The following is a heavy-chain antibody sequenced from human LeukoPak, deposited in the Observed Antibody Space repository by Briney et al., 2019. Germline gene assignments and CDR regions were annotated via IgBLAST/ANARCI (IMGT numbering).Heavy chain of an antibody. D-gene: IGHD6-13*01. Sequence: GGSLRLSCAASGFTFSSYSMSWVRQAPGQGLEWVSAICASGGSTYYADSVKGRFTISRDNSKNTLYLEMNRLRADDTAVYYCENPPAAGTLVLLDWFDPWGQGTLVTVSS. J-gene: IGHJ5*02. CDR1: GFTFSSYS. CDR2: ICASGGST. CDR3: ENPPAAGTLVLLDWFDP. V-gene: IGHV3-23*01.